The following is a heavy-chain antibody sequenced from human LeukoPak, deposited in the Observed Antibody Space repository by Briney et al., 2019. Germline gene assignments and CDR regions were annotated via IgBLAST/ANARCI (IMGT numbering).Heavy chain of an antibody. D-gene: IGHD5-24*01. V-gene: IGHV3-53*01. J-gene: IGHJ4*02. CDR3: ARDPPLDGLGDY. CDR1: GFTVSSNY. Sequence: PGGSLRLSCAASGFTVSSNYMSWVRQAPGKGLEWLSLIYSGGSTYYADSVKGRFTISRDNSKNTLYLQMNSLRIEDTAVYYCARDPPLDGLGDYWGQGTLVTVSS. CDR2: IYSGGST.